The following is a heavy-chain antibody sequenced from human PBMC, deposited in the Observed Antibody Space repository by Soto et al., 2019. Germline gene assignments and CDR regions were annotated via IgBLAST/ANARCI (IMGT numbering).Heavy chain of an antibody. CDR3: ARGGGVVVAGSAAFDM. J-gene: IGHJ3*02. Sequence: QLHLVQSGAVVKKPGASVTVSCSASGYPVTAYYMHWVRQAPGRGLEWMGGINPATGAAKYTQTLQGRVTLTRDTATSTVFIVLCRLTAGDTAVFYCARGGGVVVAGSAAFDMWGQWTLVTVSS. V-gene: IGHV1-2*02. D-gene: IGHD2-15*01. CDR2: INPATGAA. CDR1: GYPVTAYY.